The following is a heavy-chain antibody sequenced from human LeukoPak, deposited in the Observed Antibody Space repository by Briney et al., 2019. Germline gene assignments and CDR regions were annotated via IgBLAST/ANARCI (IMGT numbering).Heavy chain of an antibody. J-gene: IGHJ4*02. V-gene: IGHV3-30-3*01. D-gene: IGHD3-3*01. CDR2: ISYDGSNR. Sequence: PGGSLRLSCAASGFTFSSYAMSWVRQAPGKGLEWVAVISYDGSNRYYADSVKGRFTISRDNSKNTLYLQMNSLRAEDTAVYYCARGPLRFLEWLPFDYWGQGTLVTVSS. CDR1: GFTFSSYA. CDR3: ARGPLRFLEWLPFDY.